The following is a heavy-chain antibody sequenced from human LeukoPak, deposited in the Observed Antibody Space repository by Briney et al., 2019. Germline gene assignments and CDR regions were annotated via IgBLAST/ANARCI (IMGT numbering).Heavy chain of an antibody. Sequence: GGSLRLSCAASGFTFSSYEMNWVRQAPGKGLEWVSYISSSGSTIYYADSVKGRFTISRDNAKNSLYLQMNSLRAEDTAVYYCARESWYYYYVDVWGKGTTVTISS. CDR2: ISSSGSTI. V-gene: IGHV3-48*03. J-gene: IGHJ6*03. CDR3: ARESWYYYYVDV. CDR1: GFTFSSYE.